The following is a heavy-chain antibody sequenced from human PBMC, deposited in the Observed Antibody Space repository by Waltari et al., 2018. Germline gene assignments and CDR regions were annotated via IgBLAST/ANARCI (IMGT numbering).Heavy chain of an antibody. J-gene: IGHJ6*03. CDR1: GGSISSGGYY. Sequence: QVQLQESGPGLVKPSQTLSLTCTVSGGSISSGGYYWSWIRQHLGKGLEGIGYSYYSGGTYYNPSPKSRVTISVATSKNQFSLKLSSVTAADTAVYYCARSIDDFWSGYYFYYMDVWGKGTTVTVSS. CDR3: ARSIDDFWSGYYFYYMDV. CDR2: SYYSGGT. D-gene: IGHD3-3*01. V-gene: IGHV4-31*03.